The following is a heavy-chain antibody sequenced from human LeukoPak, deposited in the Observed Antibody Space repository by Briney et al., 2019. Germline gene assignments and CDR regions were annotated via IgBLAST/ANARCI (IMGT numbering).Heavy chain of an antibody. V-gene: IGHV1-18*01. J-gene: IGHJ4*02. D-gene: IGHD6-6*01. CDR1: GYTFTSYG. CDR3: ARDSPEIYSSSPFDY. Sequence: ASVKVSCKASGYTFTSYGISWVRQAPGQGLEWMGWISAYNGNTNYAQKLQGRVTMTTDTSTSTAYMELRSLRSDDTAVYYCARDSPEIYSSSPFDYWGQGTLVTVSS. CDR2: ISAYNGNT.